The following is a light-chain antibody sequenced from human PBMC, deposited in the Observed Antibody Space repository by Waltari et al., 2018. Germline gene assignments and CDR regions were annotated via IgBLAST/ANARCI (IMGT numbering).Light chain of an antibody. J-gene: IGKJ2*01. CDR2: WAS. CDR3: QQCYSTPYT. Sequence: DIVMTQSPDSLAVSLGERVTITCRSSQNLLYNSDKKNYLAWFQQKPGQPPKLLIYWASTRESGVPDRFSGSGSGTEFTLTISSLQAADVAVYYCQQCYSTPYTFGQGTKLEIK. V-gene: IGKV4-1*01. CDR1: QNLLYNSDKKNY.